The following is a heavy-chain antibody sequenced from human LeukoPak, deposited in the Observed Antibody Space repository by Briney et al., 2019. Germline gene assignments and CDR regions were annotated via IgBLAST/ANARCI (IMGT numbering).Heavy chain of an antibody. J-gene: IGHJ5*02. CDR1: GFTFSSYW. V-gene: IGHV3-74*01. Sequence: GGSLRLSCAASGFTFSSYWMHWVRQAPGKGLVWVSRINSDGSSTSYADSVKGRFTISRDNAKNTLYLQMNSLRAEDTAVYYCARDTYTAIDYNWFDPWGQGTLVTVSS. CDR2: INSDGSST. D-gene: IGHD5-18*01. CDR3: ARDTYTAIDYNWFDP.